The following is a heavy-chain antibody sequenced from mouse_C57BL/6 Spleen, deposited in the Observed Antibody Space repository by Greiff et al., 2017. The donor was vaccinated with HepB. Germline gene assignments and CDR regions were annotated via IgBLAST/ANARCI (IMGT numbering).Heavy chain of an antibody. V-gene: IGHV1-64*01. J-gene: IGHJ3*01. CDR2: IHPNSGST. Sequence: VQLQQPGAELVKPGASVKLSCKASGYTFTSYWMHWVKQRPGQGLEWIGMIHPNSGSTNYNEKFKGKATLTVDKSSSTAYMQLSSLTSEDAAVYYCARGGGCGEWFAYWGQGTLVTGSA. D-gene: IGHD1-1*02. CDR1: GYTFTSYW. CDR3: ARGGGCGEWFAY.